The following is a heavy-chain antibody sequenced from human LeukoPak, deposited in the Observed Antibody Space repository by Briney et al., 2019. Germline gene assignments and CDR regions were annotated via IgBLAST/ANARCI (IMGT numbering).Heavy chain of an antibody. J-gene: IGHJ4*02. CDR3: VRDSGSGVDY. Sequence: PEGSLRLSCAASGFTFSPYWMLWFRQVPGKGLEFVSRIDAGGTGTIYADSVRGRFTMSRDNAQSTLYLQMNSLRADDTAVYYCVRDSGSGVDYWGQGTLVTVSS. CDR1: GFTFSPYW. D-gene: IGHD3-10*01. V-gene: IGHV3-74*01. CDR2: IDAGGTGT.